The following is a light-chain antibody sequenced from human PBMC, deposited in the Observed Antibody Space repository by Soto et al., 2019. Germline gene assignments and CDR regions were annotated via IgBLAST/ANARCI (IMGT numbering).Light chain of an antibody. CDR3: CSYAGSYTYV. CDR2: DVS. J-gene: IGLJ1*01. V-gene: IGLV2-11*01. CDR1: SSDVGIYNY. Sequence: QSALTQPRSVSGSPGQSVTISCTGTSSDVGIYNYVSWYQHHPGKAPKLMIYDVSKRPSGVPDRFSGSKSGNTASLTISGLQAEDEADYFCCSYAGSYTYVFGTGTKVTV.